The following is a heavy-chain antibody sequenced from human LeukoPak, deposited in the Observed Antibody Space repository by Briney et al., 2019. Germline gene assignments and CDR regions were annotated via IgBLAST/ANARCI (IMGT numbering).Heavy chain of an antibody. CDR2: IPYDGSDK. CDR1: IFSFSTFG. J-gene: IGHJ4*02. D-gene: IGHD5-18*01. V-gene: IGHV3-30*02. CDR3: ARDLRGYSYGRSPFDY. Sequence: GGSLRLSCAASIFSFSTFGFHWVRQAPGKGLEWVAFIPYDGSDKYYADSVKGRFTVSRDNSKNSLYLQMNSLRAEDTAVYYCARDLRGYSYGRSPFDYWGQGTLVTVSS.